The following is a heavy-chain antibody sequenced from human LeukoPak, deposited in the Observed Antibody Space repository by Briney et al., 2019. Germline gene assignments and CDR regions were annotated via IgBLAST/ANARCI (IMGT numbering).Heavy chain of an antibody. V-gene: IGHV4-34*01. CDR3: SRGRDSSGWQVEYFQH. CDR1: GGSFSGYY. CDR2: INHSGGT. J-gene: IGHJ1*01. Sequence: KTSETLSLTCAVYGGSFSGYYWSWIRQPPGKGLEWIGEINHSGGTNYNPSLKSRVTISVDTSKNQFSLRLSSVTAADTAVYYCSRGRDSSGWQVEYFQHWGQATLVTVSS. D-gene: IGHD6-19*01.